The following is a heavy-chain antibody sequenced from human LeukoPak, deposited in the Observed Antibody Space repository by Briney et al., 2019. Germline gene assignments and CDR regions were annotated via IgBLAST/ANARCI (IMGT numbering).Heavy chain of an antibody. V-gene: IGHV4-34*01. CDR1: GGSFSGYY. D-gene: IGHD2-2*01. Sequence: SETLSLTCAVYGGSFSGYYWSWIRQPPGKGLEWIGEINHSGSTNYNPSLKSRVTISVDTSKNQFSLKLSSVTAADTAVYYCASTYCSSTSCYIGVLFDPWGQGTLVTVSS. J-gene: IGHJ5*02. CDR3: ASTYCSSTSCYIGVLFDP. CDR2: INHSGST.